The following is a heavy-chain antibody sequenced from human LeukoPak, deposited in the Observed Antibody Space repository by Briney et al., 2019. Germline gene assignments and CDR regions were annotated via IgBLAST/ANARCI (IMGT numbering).Heavy chain of an antibody. D-gene: IGHD6-6*01. CDR3: ARWGSSSSGDFDY. J-gene: IGHJ4*02. Sequence: SETLSLTCAVYGGSFSGYYWSWIRPPPGKGLEWIGEINHSGSTNYNPSLKSRVTISVDTSKNQFSLKLSSVTAADTAVYYCARWGSSSSGDFDYWGQGTLVTVSS. V-gene: IGHV4-34*01. CDR1: GGSFSGYY. CDR2: INHSGST.